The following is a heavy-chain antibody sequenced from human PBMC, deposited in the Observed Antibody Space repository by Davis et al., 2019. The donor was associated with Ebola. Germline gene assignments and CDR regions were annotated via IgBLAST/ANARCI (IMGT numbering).Heavy chain of an antibody. J-gene: IGHJ6*02. D-gene: IGHD2-2*01. CDR1: GGSISSSSYY. Sequence: SETLSLTCTVSGGSISSSSYYWGWIRQPPGKGLEWIGSIYYSGSTYYNPSLKSRVTISVDTSKNQFSLKLSSVTAADTAVYYCAGGYCSSTSCYHLLHYYGMDVWGQGTTVTVSS. V-gene: IGHV4-39*01. CDR2: IYYSGST. CDR3: AGGYCSSTSCYHLLHYYGMDV.